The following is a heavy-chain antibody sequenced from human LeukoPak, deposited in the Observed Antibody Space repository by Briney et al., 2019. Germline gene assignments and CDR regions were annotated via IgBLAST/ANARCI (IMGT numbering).Heavy chain of an antibody. D-gene: IGHD3-9*01. J-gene: IGHJ4*02. CDR1: GGSISSYY. CDR3: ARRTGYYNGFDY. V-gene: IGHV4-59*01. CDR2: IYYSGST. Sequence: PSETLSLTCTVSGGSISSYYWSWIRQPPGKGLEWIGYIYYSGSTNYNPSLKSRVTISLDTSKNQFSLKLSSVTAADTAVYYCARRTGYYNGFDYWGQGTLVTVSS.